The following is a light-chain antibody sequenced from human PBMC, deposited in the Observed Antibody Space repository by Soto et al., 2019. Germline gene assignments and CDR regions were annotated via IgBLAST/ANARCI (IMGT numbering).Light chain of an antibody. CDR3: SSYAGSNYV. V-gene: IGLV2-8*01. CDR1: SSDVGGYIY. J-gene: IGLJ1*01. Sequence: QSALTQPPSASGSPGQSVTISCTGTSSDVGGYIYVSWYQQHPGKVPKLMIYEVNKRPSGVPDRFSGSRSGNTASLTVSGLQTEDEAYYYCSSYAGSNYVFGTGTKLTVL. CDR2: EVN.